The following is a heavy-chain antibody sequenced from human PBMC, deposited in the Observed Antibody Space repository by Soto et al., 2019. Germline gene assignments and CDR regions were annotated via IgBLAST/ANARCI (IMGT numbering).Heavy chain of an antibody. CDR3: ARPRTTATTKGYDY. CDR2: IIPIFGTT. CDR1: GGTFSSYP. D-gene: IGHD1-1*01. J-gene: IGHJ4*02. V-gene: IGHV1-69*01. Sequence: QVQLVQSGAEVKKPGSSVRVSCKASGGTFSSYPMGWVRQAPGQGLEWMGLIIPIFGTTNYAQRFQGRVTISADESTSTAYMELSSLRYEDTAVYFCARPRTTATTKGYDYWGQGTLVTVSS.